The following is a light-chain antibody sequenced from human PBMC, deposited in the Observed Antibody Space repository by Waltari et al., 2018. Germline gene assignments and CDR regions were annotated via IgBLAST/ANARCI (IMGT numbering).Light chain of an antibody. V-gene: IGLV2-14*01. CDR1: SSAVGGYNY. CDR3: SSYRSSTTLKYV. Sequence: QSALPQPASVSGSPGQSITISCTGTSSAVGGYNYVSWSQQHPGKVPKLMIYEVTNRPSGVSDRFSGSKSGNTASLTISGLQAEDEADYYCSSYRSSTTLKYVFGTGTKVTVL. J-gene: IGLJ1*01. CDR2: EVT.